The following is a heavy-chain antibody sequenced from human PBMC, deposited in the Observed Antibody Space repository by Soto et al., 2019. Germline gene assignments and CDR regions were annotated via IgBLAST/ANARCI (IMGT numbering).Heavy chain of an antibody. CDR1: GFTFSSYG. J-gene: IGHJ4*02. CDR3: ARDYGSGSYLGGRRYPLGY. D-gene: IGHD3-10*01. Sequence: QVQLVESGGGVVQPGRSLRLSCAASGFTFSSYGMHWVRQAPGKGLEWVAVIWYDGSNKYYADSVKGRFTISRDNSKYTLYLQMNSLRAEDTAVYYCARDYGSGSYLGGRRYPLGYWGQGTLVTVSS. V-gene: IGHV3-33*01. CDR2: IWYDGSNK.